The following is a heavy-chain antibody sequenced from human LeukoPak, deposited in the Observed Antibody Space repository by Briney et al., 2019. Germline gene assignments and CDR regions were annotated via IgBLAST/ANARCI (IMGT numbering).Heavy chain of an antibody. CDR2: ISGSGGST. CDR1: GFTFSSYA. Sequence: PGGSLRLSCAASGFTFSSYAMSWVRQAPGKGLEWVSAISGSGGSTYYADSVKGRFTISRDNSKNTLHLQMNSLRAEDTAVYYCAKDPSRLRYFDWLPIDYWGQGTLVTVSS. D-gene: IGHD3-9*01. CDR3: AKDPSRLRYFDWLPIDY. V-gene: IGHV3-23*01. J-gene: IGHJ4*02.